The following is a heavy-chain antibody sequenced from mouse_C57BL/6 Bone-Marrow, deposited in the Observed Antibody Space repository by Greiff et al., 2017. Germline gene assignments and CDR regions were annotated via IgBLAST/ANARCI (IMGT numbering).Heavy chain of an antibody. CDR1: GFSLTSYG. Sequence: VQLKESGPGLVQPSQSLSITCTVSGFSLTSYGVHWVRQSPGKGLEWLGVIWSGGSTDYNAAFISRLSISKDNSKSQVFFKMNSLQADDTAIYYCARTATVVVDWYFDVWGTGTTVTVSS. V-gene: IGHV2-2*01. CDR2: IWSGGST. CDR3: ARTATVVVDWYFDV. J-gene: IGHJ1*03. D-gene: IGHD1-1*01.